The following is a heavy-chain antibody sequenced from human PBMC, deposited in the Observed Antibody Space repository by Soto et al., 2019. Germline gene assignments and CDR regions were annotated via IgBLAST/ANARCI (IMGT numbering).Heavy chain of an antibody. J-gene: IGHJ3*02. CDR2: IYYSGST. CDR1: GGSISSSSYY. V-gene: IGHV4-39*01. Sequence: QLQLQESGPGLVKPSETLSLTCTVSGGSISSSSYYWGWIRQPPGKGLEWIGRIYYSGSTYYNPSLKSRVSIPVHTSKNQSSLKLSSVTAADTAVYYCARPGYGEAFDIWGQGTMVTVSS. CDR3: ARPGYGEAFDI. D-gene: IGHD5-12*01.